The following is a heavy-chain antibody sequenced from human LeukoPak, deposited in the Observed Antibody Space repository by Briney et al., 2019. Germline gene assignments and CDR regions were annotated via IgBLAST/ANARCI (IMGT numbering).Heavy chain of an antibody. CDR2: INPSGGST. CDR3: ARGYCSSTSCEQIGRRLRFLEWLFPAFDY. D-gene: IGHD3-3*01. Sequence: ASVKVSCKASGYTFTSYYMHWVRQAPGQGLEWMGIINPSGGSTSYAQKFQGRVTMTRDTSTNTVYMELSSLRSEDTAVYYCARGYCSSTSCEQIGRRLRFLEWLFPAFDYWGQGTLVTVSS. V-gene: IGHV1-46*03. J-gene: IGHJ4*02. CDR1: GYTFTSYY.